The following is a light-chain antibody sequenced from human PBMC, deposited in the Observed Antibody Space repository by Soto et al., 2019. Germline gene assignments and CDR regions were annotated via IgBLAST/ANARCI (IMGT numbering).Light chain of an antibody. CDR2: EDN. J-gene: IGLJ2*01. Sequence: NFMLTQPHSVSESPGKTVTISCTRSGGSIASNYVQWFQQRSGSAPTTVIYEDNQRPSGVPIRFSGSTDSSSNSASLTISGLKTEDERDYYCQSYESRIPHVIFGGGTKLTVL. V-gene: IGLV6-57*03. CDR3: QSYESRIPHVI. CDR1: GGSIASNY.